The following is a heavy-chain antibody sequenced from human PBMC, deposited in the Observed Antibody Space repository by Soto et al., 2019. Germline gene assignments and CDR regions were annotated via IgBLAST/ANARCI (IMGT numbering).Heavy chain of an antibody. V-gene: IGHV3-74*01. J-gene: IGHJ4*02. CDR3: ATRGVDTFGLSY. CDR1: GFTFSSFW. CDR2: INTDGSST. D-gene: IGHD3-10*01. Sequence: EVQLVESGGGLVQPGGSLRLSCAVSGFTFSSFWMHWVRQAPGEGLVWVSRINTDGSSTSYADSVKGRFTISRDNAKNTLYLQMNSLRVEDTAMYYCATRGVDTFGLSYWGQGPLVTVSS.